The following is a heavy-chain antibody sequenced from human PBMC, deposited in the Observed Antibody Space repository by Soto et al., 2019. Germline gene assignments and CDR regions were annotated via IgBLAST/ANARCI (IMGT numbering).Heavy chain of an antibody. Sequence: QITLKESGPTLVKPTQTLTLTCNFSGFSLNTSGVGVGWIRQPPGKALEWLALIYWDDDKRYSPSLKSRLTITKDTSKNQVVLTMTNMDPVDTATYYCAHSPPWLFLVPAAPPTYFDYWGQGTLVTVSS. CDR3: AHSPPWLFLVPAAPPTYFDY. J-gene: IGHJ4*02. CDR2: IYWDDDK. D-gene: IGHD2-2*01. V-gene: IGHV2-5*02. CDR1: GFSLNTSGVG.